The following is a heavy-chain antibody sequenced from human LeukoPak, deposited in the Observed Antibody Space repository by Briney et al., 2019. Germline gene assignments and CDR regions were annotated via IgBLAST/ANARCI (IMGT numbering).Heavy chain of an antibody. J-gene: IGHJ3*02. V-gene: IGHV3-23*01. Sequence: GGSLRLSCAASGFTFSSYAMSWVRQAPGKGLEWVSAISGSGGSTYYADSVKGRFTISRDNSKNTLYLQMNSLRAEDTAVYYRAKSINYYYDSSGYYRAFDIWGQGTMVTVSS. D-gene: IGHD3-22*01. CDR1: GFTFSSYA. CDR3: AKSINYYYDSSGYYRAFDI. CDR2: ISGSGGST.